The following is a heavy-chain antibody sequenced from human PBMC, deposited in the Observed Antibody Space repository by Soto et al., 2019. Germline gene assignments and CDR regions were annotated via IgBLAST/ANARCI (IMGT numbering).Heavy chain of an antibody. CDR2: MNPNSGNT. J-gene: IGHJ4*02. CDR3: ARESYGLPY. D-gene: IGHD5-18*01. V-gene: IGHV1-8*01. CDR1: GYTFTSYD. Sequence: QVQLVQSGAEVKKPVASVKVSCKASGYTFTSYDINWVRQATGQGLEWTGWMNPNSGNTGYAQKFQGRVTMTRNTSISTSYVELRRLRSEDTAVYYCARESYGLPYWGQGPLVTVSS.